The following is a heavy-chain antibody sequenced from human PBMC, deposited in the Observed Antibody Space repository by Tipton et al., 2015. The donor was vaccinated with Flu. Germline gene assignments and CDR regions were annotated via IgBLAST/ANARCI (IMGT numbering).Heavy chain of an antibody. CDR1: GFTFSSYG. Sequence: SLRLSCAASGFTFSSYGMHWVRQAPGKGLEWVAVIWYDGSNKYYADSVKGRFTISRDNSKNTLYLQMNSLRAGDTAVYYCARGVYSSGWYPFFDYWGQGTLVTVSS. V-gene: IGHV3-33*01. CDR2: IWYDGSNK. J-gene: IGHJ4*02. D-gene: IGHD6-19*01. CDR3: ARGVYSSGWYPFFDY.